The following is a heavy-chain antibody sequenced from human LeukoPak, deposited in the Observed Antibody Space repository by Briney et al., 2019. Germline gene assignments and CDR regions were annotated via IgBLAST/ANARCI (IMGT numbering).Heavy chain of an antibody. D-gene: IGHD6-13*01. J-gene: IGHJ4*02. CDR3: AGGHGSWYYFDY. CDR2: IYTSGST. Sequence: SETLSLTCTVSGGSISSYYWSWIRQPPGKGLEWIGYIYTSGSTNYNPSLKSRVTISVDTSKNQFSLKLSSVAAADTAVYYCAGGHGSWYYFDYWGQGTLVTVSS. CDR1: GGSISSYY. V-gene: IGHV4-4*09.